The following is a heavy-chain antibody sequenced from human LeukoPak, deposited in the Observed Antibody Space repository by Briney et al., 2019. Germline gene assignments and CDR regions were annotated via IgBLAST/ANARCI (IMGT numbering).Heavy chain of an antibody. V-gene: IGHV4-38-2*01. CDR1: GYSISSGYY. J-gene: IGHJ4*02. CDR3: ARRLGIMRDPFDY. Sequence: SETLSLTCAVSGYSISSGYYWGWIRQPPGKGLEWIGSIYHSGSTYYNPSLKSRVTISVDTSKNQFSLKLSSVTAADTAVYYCARRLGIMRDPFDYWGRGTLVTVSS. D-gene: IGHD7-27*01. CDR2: IYHSGST.